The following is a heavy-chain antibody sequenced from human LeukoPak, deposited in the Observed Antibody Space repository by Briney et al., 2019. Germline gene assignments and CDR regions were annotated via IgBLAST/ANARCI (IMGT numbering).Heavy chain of an antibody. Sequence: LAGGSLRLSCAGSGFTFSSHWMGWVRQAPGKGLEWLANIKEDGHEKYYEDSVQGRFTISRDNAKNSLFLQMDSLRAEDTAVYFCARHGYYVFDYWGQGTLVTVSS. V-gene: IGHV3-7*01. J-gene: IGHJ4*02. CDR2: IKEDGHEK. CDR3: ARHGYYVFDY. D-gene: IGHD4-17*01. CDR1: GFTFSSHW.